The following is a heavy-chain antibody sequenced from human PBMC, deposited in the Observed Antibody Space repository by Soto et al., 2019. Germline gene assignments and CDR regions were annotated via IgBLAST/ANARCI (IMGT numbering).Heavy chain of an antibody. V-gene: IGHV3-23*01. J-gene: IGHJ3*02. Sequence: EVQLLESGGGLVQPGGSLRLSCAASGFTFSSYAMSWVRQAPGKGLEWVSAISGSGGSTYYADSVKGRFTISRDNSKNTLYLLMNSLRAEDTAVYYCAKRTTVTHAFDIWGQGTMVTVSS. D-gene: IGHD4-17*01. CDR1: GFTFSSYA. CDR3: AKRTTVTHAFDI. CDR2: ISGSGGST.